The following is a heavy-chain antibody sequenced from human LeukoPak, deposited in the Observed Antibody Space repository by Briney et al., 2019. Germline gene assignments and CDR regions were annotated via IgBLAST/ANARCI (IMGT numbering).Heavy chain of an antibody. CDR3: ARGKTRKVTTVATRYFDL. CDR2: VHLDGRT. Sequence: SETLSLTCGVSGGSVTTTNWWTWVRQPPGKGLEWIGEVHLDGRTNYNPSLKSRVTISVDTSKNQFSLKLSSVTAADTAVYYCARGKTRKVTTVATRYFDLWGRGTLVTVSS. J-gene: IGHJ2*01. V-gene: IGHV4-4*02. D-gene: IGHD4-23*01. CDR1: GGSVTTTNW.